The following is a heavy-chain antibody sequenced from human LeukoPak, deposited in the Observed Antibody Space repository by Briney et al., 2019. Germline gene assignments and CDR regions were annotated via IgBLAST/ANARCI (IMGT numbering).Heavy chain of an antibody. CDR2: ISSSSSYI. Sequence: GGSLRLSCAASGFTFSSYSMNWVRQAPGKGLEWVSSISSSSSYIYYADSVKGRFTISRDNAKNSLYMQMNSLRAEDTAVYYCARLKAAAGRTFDYWGQGTLVTVSS. D-gene: IGHD6-13*01. J-gene: IGHJ4*02. CDR3: ARLKAAAGRTFDY. CDR1: GFTFSSYS. V-gene: IGHV3-21*01.